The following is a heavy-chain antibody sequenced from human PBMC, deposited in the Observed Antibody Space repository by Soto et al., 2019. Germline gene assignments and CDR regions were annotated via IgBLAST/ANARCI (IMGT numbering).Heavy chain of an antibody. CDR2: IIPILGIA. J-gene: IGHJ4*02. CDR1: GGTFSSYT. D-gene: IGHD2-15*01. CDR3: ARMGDGYCSGGSCFEN. Sequence: QVQLVQSGAEVKKPGSSVKVSCKASGGTFSSYTISWVRQAPGQGLEWMGRIIPILGIANYAQKFQGRVTITADKSTSTAYMERSSLRSEDTAVYYCARMGDGYCSGGSCFENWGQGTLVTVSS. V-gene: IGHV1-69*02.